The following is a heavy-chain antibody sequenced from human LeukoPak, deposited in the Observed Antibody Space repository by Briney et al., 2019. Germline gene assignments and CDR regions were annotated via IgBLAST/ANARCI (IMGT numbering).Heavy chain of an antibody. D-gene: IGHD3-22*01. V-gene: IGHV4-38-2*02. CDR1: GYSISSGYY. CDR3: ARDLRFIVSSGSEPRAFDI. Sequence: SETLSLTCTVSGYSISSGYYWGWIRQPPGKGLEWIGSIYHSGSTYYNPSLKSRVTISVDTSKNQFSLKLSSVTAADTAVYYCARDLRFIVSSGSEPRAFDIWGQGTMVTVSS. CDR2: IYHSGST. J-gene: IGHJ3*02.